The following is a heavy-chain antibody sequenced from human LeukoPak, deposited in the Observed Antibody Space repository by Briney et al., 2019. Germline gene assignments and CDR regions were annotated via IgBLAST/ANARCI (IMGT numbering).Heavy chain of an antibody. CDR3: AKVDIVVVPAAQYYFDY. CDR1: GFTFSSYS. D-gene: IGHD2-2*01. J-gene: IGHJ4*02. CDR2: ISGSGGST. Sequence: PGGSLRLSCAASGFTFSSYSMNWVRQAPGKGLEWVSAISGSGGSTYYADSVKGRFTISRDNSKNTLYLQMNSLRAEDTAVYYCAKVDIVVVPAAQYYFDYWGQGTLVTVSS. V-gene: IGHV3-23*01.